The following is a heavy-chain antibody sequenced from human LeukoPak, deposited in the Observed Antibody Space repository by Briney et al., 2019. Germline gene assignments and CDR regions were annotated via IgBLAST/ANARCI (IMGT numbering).Heavy chain of an antibody. CDR3: ARERVPSFGVVSDLYWFDP. CDR1: GGSISSGGYY. CDR2: IYHSGST. D-gene: IGHD3-3*01. V-gene: IGHV4-30-2*01. J-gene: IGHJ5*02. Sequence: SETLSLTCTVSGGSISSGGYYWSRIRQPPGKGLEWIGYIYHSGSTYYNPSLKSRVTISVDRSKNQFSLKLSSVTAADTAVYYCARERVPSFGVVSDLYWFDPWGQGTLVTVSS.